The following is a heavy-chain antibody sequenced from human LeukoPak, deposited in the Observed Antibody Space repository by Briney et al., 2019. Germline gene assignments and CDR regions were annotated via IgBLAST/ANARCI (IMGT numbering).Heavy chain of an antibody. CDR1: GGSISIYY. J-gene: IGHJ4*02. CDR3: VRDRELHY. Sequence: SETLSLTCTVSGGSISIYYWSWARQPPGKGLEWIGYIYNSGSTTYNPSLKSRATISVDTSKNQFSLKLTSMTAADTAFYYCVRDRELHYWGQGILVTVSS. CDR2: IYNSGST. D-gene: IGHD1-7*01. V-gene: IGHV4-59*01.